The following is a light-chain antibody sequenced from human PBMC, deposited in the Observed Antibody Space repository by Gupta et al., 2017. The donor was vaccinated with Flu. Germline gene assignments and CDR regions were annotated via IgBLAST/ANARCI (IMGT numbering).Light chain of an antibody. J-gene: IGLJ2*01. CDR1: SSDVGGYNY. CDR3: SSYTSSSTL. V-gene: IGLV2-14*01. CDR2: EVS. Sequence: QSITISCTGTSSDVGGYNYVSWYQQHPGKAHKLMIYEVSNRPSGVSNRFSGSKSGNTASLTISGLQAEDEADYYCSSYTSSSTLFGGGTKLTVL.